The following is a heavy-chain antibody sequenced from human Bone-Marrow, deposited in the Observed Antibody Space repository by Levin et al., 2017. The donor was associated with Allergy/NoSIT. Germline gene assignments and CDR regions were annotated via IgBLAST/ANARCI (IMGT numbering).Heavy chain of an antibody. CDR1: GFTFSNHG. D-gene: IGHD1/OR15-1a*01. CDR2: IWYDGSYK. V-gene: IGHV3-30*02. Sequence: GESLKISCAASGFTFSNHGMHWVRQAPGKGLEWVAYIWYDGSYKHYADSVKGRLTVSRDASMDTVFLHMDSLRAEDTGTYYCAKDRAAGTSDYMDVWGKGTTVTVSS. J-gene: IGHJ6*03. CDR3: AKDRAAGTSDYMDV.